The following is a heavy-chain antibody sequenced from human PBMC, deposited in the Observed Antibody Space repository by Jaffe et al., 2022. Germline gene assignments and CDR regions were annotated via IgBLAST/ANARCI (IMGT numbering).Heavy chain of an antibody. D-gene: IGHD3-22*01. Sequence: QVQLVQSGAEVKKPGASVKVSCKASGYTFTSYYMHWVRQAPGQGLEWMGIINPSGGSTSYAQKFQGRVTMTRDTSTSTVYMELSSLRSEDTAVYYCARTYYYDSSGYLTPPNYFDYWGQGTLVTVSS. V-gene: IGHV1-46*01. CDR1: GYTFTSYY. CDR2: INPSGGST. J-gene: IGHJ4*02. CDR3: ARTYYYDSSGYLTPPNYFDY.